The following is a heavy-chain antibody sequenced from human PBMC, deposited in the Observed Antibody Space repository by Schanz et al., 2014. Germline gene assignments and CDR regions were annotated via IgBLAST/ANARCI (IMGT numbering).Heavy chain of an antibody. CDR1: GFSFSDYY. CDR2: ILGLASTT. J-gene: IGHJ4*02. CDR3: ARWGSGSHYRLDY. Sequence: QAHLLESGGGLVEPGGSLRLSCAASGFSFSDYYMSWIRQAPGKGLEWDSAILGLASTTYYADSVKGRFTISRDNSKNTLYLQMNSLRAEDTGLYFCARWGSGSHYRLDYGGQGTLVTVSS. V-gene: IGHV3-11*01. D-gene: IGHD1-26*01.